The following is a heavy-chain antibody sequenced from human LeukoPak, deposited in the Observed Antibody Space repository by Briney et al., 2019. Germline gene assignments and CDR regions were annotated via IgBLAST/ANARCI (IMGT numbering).Heavy chain of an antibody. CDR2: IYYSGST. D-gene: IGHD2-2*01. V-gene: IGHV4-59*01. CDR3: ARMPPPPTAMDYYYYMDV. J-gene: IGHJ6*03. CDR1: GDSISSYY. Sequence: PSETLSLTCTVSGDSISSYYWSWIRQPPGKGLEGIGYIYYSGSTNYNPSLKNRATTTVDKSKNQFSLKLSSVTAADTAVYYCARMPPPPTAMDYYYYMDVWGKGTTATVSS.